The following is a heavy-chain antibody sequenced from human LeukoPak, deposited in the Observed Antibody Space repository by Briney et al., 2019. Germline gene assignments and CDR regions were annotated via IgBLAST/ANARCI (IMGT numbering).Heavy chain of an antibody. D-gene: IGHD1-14*01. Sequence: PSETLSLTCTVSGSSISSGSYYWSWIRQPAGKGLEWIGRIYTSGSTNYNPSLKSRVTISVDTSKNQFSLKLSSVTAADTAVYYCARGYNRWFDPWGQGTLVTVSS. CDR2: IYTSGST. V-gene: IGHV4-61*02. CDR3: ARGYNRWFDP. CDR1: GSSISSGSYY. J-gene: IGHJ5*02.